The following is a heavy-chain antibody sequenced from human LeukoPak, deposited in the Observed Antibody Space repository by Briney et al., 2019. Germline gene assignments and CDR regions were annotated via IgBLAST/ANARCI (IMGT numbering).Heavy chain of an antibody. CDR1: GFIFSSYN. Sequence: GGSLRLSCAASGFIFSSYNMNWVRQAPGKGLEWVSSISISGSYKYYADSMKGRFTISRDNAKNSLYLQMSSLRAEDTALYYCARDRGDYSSGWYSDDALDIWGQGTMVTVSA. CDR2: ISISGSYK. D-gene: IGHD6-19*01. CDR3: ARDRGDYSSGWYSDDALDI. V-gene: IGHV3-21*01. J-gene: IGHJ3*02.